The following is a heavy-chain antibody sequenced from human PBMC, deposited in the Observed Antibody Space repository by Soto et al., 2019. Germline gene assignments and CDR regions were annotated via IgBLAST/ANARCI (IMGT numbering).Heavy chain of an antibody. J-gene: IGHJ4*02. CDR3: TTYIVVVPADMFDY. Sequence: EVQLVESGGGLVKPGGSLRLSCAASGFTFSNAWMNWVRQAPGKGLEWVGRIKSKTDGGTTDYAAPVKGRFTISRDDYNNTLYLQMNSLKTEETAVYYFTTYIVVVPADMFDYWGQGTLVTVSS. CDR2: IKSKTDGGTT. CDR1: GFTFSNAW. D-gene: IGHD2-2*01. V-gene: IGHV3-15*07.